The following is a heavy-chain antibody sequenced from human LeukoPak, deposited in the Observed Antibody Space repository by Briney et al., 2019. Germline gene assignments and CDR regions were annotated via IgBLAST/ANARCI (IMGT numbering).Heavy chain of an antibody. CDR2: IYYSGST. D-gene: IGHD3-10*01. CDR1: GGSISSYY. V-gene: IGHV4-59*12. Sequence: SETLSLTCTVSGGSISSYYWSWIRQPPGKGLEWIGHIYYSGSTNYNPSLKSRVTISVDTSKNQFSLKLSSVTAADTAVYYCARVSLVRGAPDYYFDYWGQGTLVTVSS. CDR3: ARVSLVRGAPDYYFDY. J-gene: IGHJ4*02.